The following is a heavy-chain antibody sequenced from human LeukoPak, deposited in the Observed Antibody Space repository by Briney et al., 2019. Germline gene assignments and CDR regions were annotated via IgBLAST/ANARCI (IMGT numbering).Heavy chain of an antibody. CDR1: GQSLSGYY. J-gene: IGHJ3*01. Sequence: PSQTLSLTRAVSGQSLSGYYWSWIRQSPAKGLEWMGDIHHDGRTKYKSSFKSRITIFLVSSKNEVSLRLSPVTPADTALYFCARDVVPRDYGDTLNAYDLWGQGTMVTVS. V-gene: IGHV4-34*01. CDR3: ARDVVPRDYGDTLNAYDL. CDR2: IHHDGRT. D-gene: IGHD4-17*01.